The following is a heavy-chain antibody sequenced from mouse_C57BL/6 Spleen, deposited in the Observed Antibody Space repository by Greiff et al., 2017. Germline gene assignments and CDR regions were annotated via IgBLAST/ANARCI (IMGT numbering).Heavy chain of an antibody. J-gene: IGHJ1*03. Sequence: QVQLQQSGAELMKPGASVKISCKASGYTFTGYWIEWVKQRPGHGLEWIGEILPGSGSTNYNEKFKGKATFTADTSSNTAYMPLSSLTTEDSAIYSCVRYWYSFGKYGYFDVWGTGTTVTVSS. CDR1: GYTFTGYW. CDR2: ILPGSGST. D-gene: IGHD2-1*01. V-gene: IGHV1-9*01. CDR3: VRYWYSFGKYGYFDV.